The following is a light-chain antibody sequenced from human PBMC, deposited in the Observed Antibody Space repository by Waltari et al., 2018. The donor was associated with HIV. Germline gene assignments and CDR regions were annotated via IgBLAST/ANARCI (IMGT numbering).Light chain of an antibody. CDR1: TSPLGNTF. CDR2: DNE. Sequence: QSILTQPPSVSAAPGQRVPISCPGGTSPLGNTFFSWYQQVPGRAPRLLIYDNEKRPLGIPDRFSASKAGMSATLGITGLQIVDEADYYCGTWDSSLSLYVFGTGTTVAVL. J-gene: IGLJ1*01. CDR3: GTWDSSLSLYV. V-gene: IGLV1-51*01.